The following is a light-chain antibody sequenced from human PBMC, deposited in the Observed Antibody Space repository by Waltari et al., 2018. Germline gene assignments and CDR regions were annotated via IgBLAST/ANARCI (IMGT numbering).Light chain of an antibody. J-gene: IGKJ4*01. CDR3: LQRSNWPPT. Sequence: EIILTQSPATLSLSPGDRATLSCRASQSVSNSLSWYQQKPGQAPRLLIYNALTRETGIPARFSGSGSGTDFTLTIGSLEPEDFAVYFCLQRSNWPPTFGGGTTVEI. V-gene: IGKV3-11*01. CDR1: QSVSNS. CDR2: NAL.